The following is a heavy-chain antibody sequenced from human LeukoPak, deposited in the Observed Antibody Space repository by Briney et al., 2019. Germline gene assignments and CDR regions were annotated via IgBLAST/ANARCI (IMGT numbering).Heavy chain of an antibody. D-gene: IGHD2-15*01. V-gene: IGHV4-61*01. Sequence: SETLSLTCTVSGGSISSSSYYWSWIRQPPGKGLEWIGYIYYSGTTNYNPSLKSRVTMSVDTSKKQFSLKLSSVTAADTAVYYCARGRYFSGINYYYDFWGQGTLVTVSS. CDR1: GGSISSSSYY. J-gene: IGHJ4*02. CDR3: ARGRYFSGINYYYDF. CDR2: IYYSGTT.